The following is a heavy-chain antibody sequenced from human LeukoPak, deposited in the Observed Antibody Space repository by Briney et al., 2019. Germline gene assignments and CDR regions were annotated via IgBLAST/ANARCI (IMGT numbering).Heavy chain of an antibody. CDR3: ARRTDPRVYYFDY. Sequence: GGSLRLSCAASGFTSSSYAMHWVRQAPGKGLEWVAVISYDGSNKYYADSVKGRFTISRDNSKNTLYLQMNSLRAEDTAVYYCARRTDPRVYYFDYWGQGTLVTVSS. V-gene: IGHV3-30-3*01. CDR2: ISYDGSNK. J-gene: IGHJ4*02. CDR1: GFTSSSYA.